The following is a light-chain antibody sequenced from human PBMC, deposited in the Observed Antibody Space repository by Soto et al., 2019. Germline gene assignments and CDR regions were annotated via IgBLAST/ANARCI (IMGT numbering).Light chain of an antibody. CDR3: QQYGSSKT. J-gene: IGKJ3*01. CDR2: GAS. CDR1: QSVSSNY. V-gene: IGKV3-20*01. Sequence: EIVLTQSPGTLSLSPGERATLSCRASQSVSSNYLAWYQQKPGQAPRLLIYGASSRATDLPDRFSGSGSGKDFTLTISRLEPEYFAVYYCQQYGSSKTFGHGTKVNIK.